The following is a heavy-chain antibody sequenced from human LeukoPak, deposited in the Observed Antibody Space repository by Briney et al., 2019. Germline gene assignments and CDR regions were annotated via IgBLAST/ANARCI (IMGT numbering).Heavy chain of an antibody. CDR1: GASISSNNW. CDR2: IYHSGST. D-gene: IGHD5-18*01. V-gene: IGHV4-4*02. CDR3: AVHEGDTAMVAFDY. Sequence: PSGTLSLTCAVSGASISSNNWWWSWVRQPPGKGLEWIGEIYHSGSTNYNPSLKSRVTISVDTSKNQFSLKLSSVTAADTAVYYCAVHEGDTAMVAFDYWGQGTLVTVSS. J-gene: IGHJ4*02.